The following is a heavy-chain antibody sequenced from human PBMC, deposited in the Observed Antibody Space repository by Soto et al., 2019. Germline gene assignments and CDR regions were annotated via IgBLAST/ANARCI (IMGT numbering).Heavy chain of an antibody. CDR1: GFTFSSHA. CDR3: AKDPPSERMQPDYGMDV. V-gene: IGHV3-23*01. Sequence: PGGSLRLSCAASGFTFSSHAMSWVRQAPGKGLEWVSTIGGSGGSTYYADSVKGRFTISRDNSKNTLYLQMNSLRVEDTAVYYCAKDPPSERMQPDYGMDVWGQGTTVTVSS. D-gene: IGHD6-13*01. J-gene: IGHJ6*02. CDR2: IGGSGGST.